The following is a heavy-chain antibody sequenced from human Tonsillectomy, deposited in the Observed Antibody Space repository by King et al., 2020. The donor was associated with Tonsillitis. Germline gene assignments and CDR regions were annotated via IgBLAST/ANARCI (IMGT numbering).Heavy chain of an antibody. J-gene: IGHJ4*02. V-gene: IGHV3-33*01. Sequence: QLVQSGGGVVQPGRSLRLSCAASGFTFSSYGMHWVRQAPGKGREWVAGIWYDGSNKYYADSVKGRFTISRDNSKNTLYLQMNSLRAEDTAVYYCARGSDYYDSSVEYFDYWGQGTLVTVSS. CDR3: ARGSDYYDSSVEYFDY. CDR1: GFTFSSYG. CDR2: IWYDGSNK. D-gene: IGHD3-22*01.